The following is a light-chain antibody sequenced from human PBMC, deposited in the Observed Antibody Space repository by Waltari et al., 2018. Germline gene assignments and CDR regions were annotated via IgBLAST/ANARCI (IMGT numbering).Light chain of an antibody. J-gene: IGLJ1*01. V-gene: IGLV3-25*02. CDR3: QSADSSGTPWV. CDR2: KDS. Sequence: SYELTQPPSVSVSPGQTARITCSGDALPKQYAYWYQQKPGQAPVLLIYKDSERPSGIPERFSGSSSGTTVTLTISGVQAEDEADYYCQSADSSGTPWVFGTGTKVTVL. CDR1: ALPKQY.